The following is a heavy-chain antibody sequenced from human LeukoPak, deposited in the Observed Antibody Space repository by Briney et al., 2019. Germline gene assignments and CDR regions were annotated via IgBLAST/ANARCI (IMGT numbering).Heavy chain of an antibody. CDR1: GFTFSTSW. Sequence: PGGSLRLSCGASGFTFSTSWMSWVRQAPGKGLEWVANIKRDGSETYYVDSVKGRVTISRENTKNSLYLQMDSLRAEDTAVYFCARISTAVAGADYWGQGTLVTVSS. J-gene: IGHJ4*02. CDR2: IKRDGSET. D-gene: IGHD6-19*01. V-gene: IGHV3-7*01. CDR3: ARISTAVAGADY.